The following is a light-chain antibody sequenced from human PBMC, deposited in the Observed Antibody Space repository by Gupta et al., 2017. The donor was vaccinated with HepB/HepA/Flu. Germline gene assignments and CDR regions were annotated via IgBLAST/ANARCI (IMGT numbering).Light chain of an antibody. J-gene: IGKJ1*01. V-gene: IGKV3-11*01. CDR1: QSISRS. Sequence: EIVLTQSPATLSLSPGERATLSCRASQSISRSLAWYQQKLGQAPRLLIYDASNRATGIPARFSGSGSGTDFTLTISGLEPEDFAVYYCQHRSNWPPWTFGQGTRVEIK. CDR2: DAS. CDR3: QHRSNWPPWT.